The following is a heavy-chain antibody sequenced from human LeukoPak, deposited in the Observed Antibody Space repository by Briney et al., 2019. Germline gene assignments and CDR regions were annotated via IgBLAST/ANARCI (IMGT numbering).Heavy chain of an antibody. J-gene: IGHJ4*02. D-gene: IGHD3-16*01. CDR2: IWYDGSNK. V-gene: IGHV3-33*03. Sequence: GGSLRLSCAASGFTFSSYGMHWVRQAPGKGLEWVAVIWYDGSNKYYADSVKGRFTISRDNAKNSLYLQMNSLRAEDTAVYYCASQYDYVWGSLDYWGQGTLVTVSS. CDR1: GFTFSSYG. CDR3: ASQYDYVWGSLDY.